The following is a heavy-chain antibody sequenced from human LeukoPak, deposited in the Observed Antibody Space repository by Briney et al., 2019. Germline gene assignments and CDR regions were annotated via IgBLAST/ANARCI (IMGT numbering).Heavy chain of an antibody. V-gene: IGHV3-9*01. J-gene: IGHJ4*02. CDR1: GFTFDDYA. Sequence: PGGSLRLSCAASGFTFDDYAMHWVRQAPGKGLEWVSGISWNSGSIGYADSVKGRFTISRDNAKNSLYLQMNSLRAEDTALYYCAKEGDDQNFDYWGQGTLVTVSS. D-gene: IGHD5-24*01. CDR2: ISWNSGSI. CDR3: AKEGDDQNFDY.